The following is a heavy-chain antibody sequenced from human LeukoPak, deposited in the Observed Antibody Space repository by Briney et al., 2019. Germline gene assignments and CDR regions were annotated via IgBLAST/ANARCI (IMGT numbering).Heavy chain of an antibody. CDR1: GYTFTSYY. J-gene: IGHJ3*02. Sequence: ASVKVSCKASGYTFTSYYMHWVRQAPGQGLEWMGIIYPSGGSTSYAQKFQGRVTMTRDTSTSTVYMELSSLRSEDTAVYYCARVLVVITSGDAFDIWGQGTMVTVSS. D-gene: IGHD3-22*01. CDR2: IYPSGGST. V-gene: IGHV1-46*01. CDR3: ARVLVVITSGDAFDI.